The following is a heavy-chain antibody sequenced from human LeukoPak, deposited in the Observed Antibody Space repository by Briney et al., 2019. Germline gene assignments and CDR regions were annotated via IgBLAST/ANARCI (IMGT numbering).Heavy chain of an antibody. V-gene: IGHV3-15*01. J-gene: IGHJ4*02. Sequence: GGSLRLSCAASGFTFGNAWMTWVRQAPGKGLEWVGRIKSKTDGGTTDYAAPVKGRFTISRDDSRNTLYLQMNSLKIEDTAVYYCRSGYYYFDFWGQGTLVSVSS. CDR1: GFTFGNAW. D-gene: IGHD3-3*01. CDR3: RSGYYYFDF. CDR2: IKSKTDGGTT.